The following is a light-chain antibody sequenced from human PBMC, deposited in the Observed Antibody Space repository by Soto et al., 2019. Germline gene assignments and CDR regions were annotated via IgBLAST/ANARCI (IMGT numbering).Light chain of an antibody. CDR2: GAS. CDR3: QQYDSSPRT. CDR1: QSVSSSY. J-gene: IGKJ1*01. Sequence: EIVLTQSPGTLFLSPGERATLSCRASQSVSSSYLAWYQQKPGQAPRLLMYGASSRATGIPDRFSGSGSGTDFTLTISRLEPEDFAVYYCQQYDSSPRTFGQGTEV. V-gene: IGKV3-20*01.